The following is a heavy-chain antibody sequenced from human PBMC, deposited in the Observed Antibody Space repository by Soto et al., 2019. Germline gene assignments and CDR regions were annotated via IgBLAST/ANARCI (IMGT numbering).Heavy chain of an antibody. V-gene: IGHV5-51*01. CDR1: GYSFTIYW. J-gene: IGHJ4*02. D-gene: IGHD6-19*01. CDR2: IYPGDSDT. Sequence: HGESLKISCRGSGYSFTIYWIGWVRQMPGKGLEWMGIIYPGDSDTRYSPSFQGQVTISADKSISTAYLQWSSLKASDTAMYYCARPPRSSGWYYFDYWGQGTLVTVSS. CDR3: ARPPRSSGWYYFDY.